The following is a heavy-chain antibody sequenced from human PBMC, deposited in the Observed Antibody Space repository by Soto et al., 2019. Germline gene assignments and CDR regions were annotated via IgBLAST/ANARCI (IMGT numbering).Heavy chain of an antibody. Sequence: QVQLVQSGAEVKKPGSSVKVSCKASGGTFSSYAISWVRQAPGQGLEWMGGIIPIFGTANYAQKFQGRVTITADESTSTAYMELSSLRSDDTAVYYCARQTVGYCSGGSCYSFWFAPWGQGTLVTVSS. CDR2: IIPIFGTA. V-gene: IGHV1-69*01. CDR1: GGTFSSYA. D-gene: IGHD2-15*01. J-gene: IGHJ5*02. CDR3: ARQTVGYCSGGSCYSFWFAP.